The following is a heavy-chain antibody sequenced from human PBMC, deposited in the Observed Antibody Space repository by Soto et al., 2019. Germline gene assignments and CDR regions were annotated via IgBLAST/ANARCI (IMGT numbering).Heavy chain of an antibody. Sequence: EVQLVESGGGLVKPGGSLRLSCEASGFTLTTYTMNWVRQASGKGLEWVSSITSSSGHIYYADSVKGRFTISRDKARNSLYLQMNSLRAEDTAVYYCVRERGLSSFYGMDVWGQGTTVTVSS. CDR2: ITSSSGHI. CDR3: VRERGLSSFYGMDV. D-gene: IGHD3-10*01. CDR1: GFTLTTYT. V-gene: IGHV3-21*02. J-gene: IGHJ6*02.